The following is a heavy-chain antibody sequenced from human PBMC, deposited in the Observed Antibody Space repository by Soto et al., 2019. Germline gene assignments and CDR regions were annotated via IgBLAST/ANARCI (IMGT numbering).Heavy chain of an antibody. J-gene: IGHJ6*02. CDR1: GFTFSSYG. D-gene: IGHD5-12*01. CDR2: ISYDGSNK. Sequence: PGGSLRLSCAASGFTFSSYGMHWVRQAPGKGLEWVAVISYDGSNKYYADSVKGRFTISRDNSKNTLYLQMNSLRAEDTAVYYCAKDKGWLQSPGYYYYYGIDVWGQGTTVTVSS. V-gene: IGHV3-30*18. CDR3: AKDKGWLQSPGYYYYYGIDV.